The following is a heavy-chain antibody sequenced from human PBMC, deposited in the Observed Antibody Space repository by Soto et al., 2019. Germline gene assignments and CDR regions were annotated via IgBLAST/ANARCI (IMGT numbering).Heavy chain of an antibody. CDR2: LTGSGGNT. CDR1: GFTFSNHA. Sequence: EVQVLESGGGLVQPGGFLRLFCAASGFTFSNHALSLGRPASGKGLEWVSALTGSGGNTYYADSVKGRFTISRDNSKNTLYLQMNSLRAEDTAVYYCARKGTALNWFDPWGQGTLVTVSS. CDR3: ARKGTALNWFDP. J-gene: IGHJ5*02. D-gene: IGHD1-1*01. V-gene: IGHV3-23*01.